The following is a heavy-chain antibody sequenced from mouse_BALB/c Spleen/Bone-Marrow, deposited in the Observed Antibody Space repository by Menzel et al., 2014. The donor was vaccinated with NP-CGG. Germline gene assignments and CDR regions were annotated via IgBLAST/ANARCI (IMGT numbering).Heavy chain of an antibody. CDR2: IYPGNSGT. D-gene: IGHD1-1*01. Sequence: EVKLLESGTVLARPGASVKMSCKASGYSFTSYWMYWIKQRPGQGLEWIGAIYPGNSGTSYNQNFKGKAKLTAVTSASTAYMELSSLTNEDSAVYYCTRSITTAVEFDYWGQGTSLIVSS. J-gene: IGHJ2*03. CDR3: TRSITTAVEFDY. V-gene: IGHV1-5*01. CDR1: GYSFTSYW.